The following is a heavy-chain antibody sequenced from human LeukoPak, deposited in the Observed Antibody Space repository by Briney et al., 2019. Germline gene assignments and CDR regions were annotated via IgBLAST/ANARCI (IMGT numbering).Heavy chain of an antibody. D-gene: IGHD5-18*01. J-gene: IGHJ5*01. CDR1: GFHLSDYW. CDR3: ARPHVDTVSNWFDS. V-gene: IGHV3-74*01. CDR2: INPDGSST. Sequence: PGGSLRLSCTASGFHLSDYWMHWVRQVPGKGLLWVSRINPDGSSTSYGDSVEGRFIISRDNAKKTLYLQMNSLRAEDTAVYYCARPHVDTVSNWFDSWGQGTQVTVSS.